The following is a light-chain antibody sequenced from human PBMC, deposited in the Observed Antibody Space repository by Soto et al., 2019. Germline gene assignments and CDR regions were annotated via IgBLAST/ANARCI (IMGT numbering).Light chain of an antibody. Sequence: EIVLTQSPGTLSLSPGERATLSCRTSQSVSSSYLAWYQQKPGQAPRLLIYGASSRATGIPDRFSGSGSGTAFTLTITRREPKDFAVYYCHQYGRSWWTSGKGTKVKIK. CDR1: QSVSSSY. CDR3: HQYGRSWWT. V-gene: IGKV3-20*01. J-gene: IGKJ1*01. CDR2: GAS.